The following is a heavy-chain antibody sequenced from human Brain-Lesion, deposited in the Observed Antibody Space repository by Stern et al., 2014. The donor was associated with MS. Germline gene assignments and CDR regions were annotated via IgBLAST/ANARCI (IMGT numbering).Heavy chain of an antibody. CDR3: AEGGSYGFVY. D-gene: IGHD4-17*01. CDR1: GNTFTNRY. J-gene: IGHJ4*02. Sequence: VQLGESGAEVKKTGSSVKVSCQASGNTFTNRYLTWVRQATGQALEWMGWITPFTGNPNYAQNFQDRVTITMDRSMSTAYMDLSSLRSDDTAIYFCAEGGSYGFVYWGQGTLVTVSS. CDR2: ITPFTGNP. V-gene: IGHV1-45*02.